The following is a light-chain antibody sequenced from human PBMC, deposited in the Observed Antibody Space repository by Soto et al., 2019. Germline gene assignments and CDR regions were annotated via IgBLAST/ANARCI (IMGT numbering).Light chain of an antibody. CDR2: DAS. J-gene: IGKJ4*01. CDR3: QQSKNWPRT. CDR1: QSVSNS. Sequence: EILLTQSPATLSLSPGERATLSCRASQSVSNSLAWYQQKPGLAPRLLIYDASNRATGIPARFSGSGSGTDFTLTVSSLEPEDFAFYYCQQSKNWPRTFGGGTRVEIK. V-gene: IGKV3-11*01.